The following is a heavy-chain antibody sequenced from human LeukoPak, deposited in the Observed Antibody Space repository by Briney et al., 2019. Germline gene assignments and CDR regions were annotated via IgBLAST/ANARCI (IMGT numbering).Heavy chain of an antibody. CDR2: ISGSGGST. CDR1: GFTFSSYA. CDR3: AKDGSYYDFWSGYGINDY. V-gene: IGHV3-23*01. J-gene: IGHJ4*02. D-gene: IGHD3-3*01. Sequence: GGSLRLSCAASGFTFSSYAMSWVRQAPGKGLEWVSAISGSGGSTYYADSVKGRFTISRDNSKNTLYLQMNSLRAEDTAVYYCAKDGSYYDFWSGYGINDYWGQGTLVTVSS.